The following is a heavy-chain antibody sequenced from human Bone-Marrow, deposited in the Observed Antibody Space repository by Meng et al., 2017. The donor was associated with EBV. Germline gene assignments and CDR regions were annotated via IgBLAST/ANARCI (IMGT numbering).Heavy chain of an antibody. Sequence: EVQLVESGGGLVKPGGSLRLSCAASGFTFSNAWMSWVRQAPEKGLEWVGRIKSKTDGGTTDYAAPVKGRFTISRDNSKNTLYLQMNSLRAEDTAVYYCAKGSGSYHHWGQGPLVTVSS. J-gene: IGHJ5*02. CDR1: GFTFSNAW. V-gene: IGHV3-15*01. D-gene: IGHD1-26*01. CDR2: IKSKTDGGTT. CDR3: AKGSGSYHH.